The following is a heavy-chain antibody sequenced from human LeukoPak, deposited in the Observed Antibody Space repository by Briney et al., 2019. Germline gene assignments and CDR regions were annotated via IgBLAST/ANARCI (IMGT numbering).Heavy chain of an antibody. V-gene: IGHV3-74*01. Sequence: GGSLRLSCAASGFTFSSYWMHWVRQAPGKGLVWVSRIISDGSSTSYADSVKGRFTISRDNAKNTLYLQMNSLRAEDTAVYYCAREVAQSPDVFDIWGQGTMVTVSS. J-gene: IGHJ3*02. CDR2: IISDGSST. CDR1: GFTFSSYW. D-gene: IGHD2-15*01. CDR3: AREVAQSPDVFDI.